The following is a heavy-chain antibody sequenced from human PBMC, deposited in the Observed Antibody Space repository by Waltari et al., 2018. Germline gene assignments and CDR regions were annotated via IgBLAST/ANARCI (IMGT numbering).Heavy chain of an antibody. CDR2: IKQDGSEK. D-gene: IGHD1-26*01. V-gene: IGHV3-7*01. CDR1: GITFGAYG. CDR3: ARVGATNLPYFYGMDV. J-gene: IGHJ6*02. Sequence: EMQLVESGGDLVKPGGSMRLSCAASGITFGAYGMSRVRQAPGKGLEWVSNIKQDGSEKNYVDSVKGRFTISRDNAKKLLYLQMNSLRVEDTAVYFCARVGATNLPYFYGMDVWGQGTTVTVSS.